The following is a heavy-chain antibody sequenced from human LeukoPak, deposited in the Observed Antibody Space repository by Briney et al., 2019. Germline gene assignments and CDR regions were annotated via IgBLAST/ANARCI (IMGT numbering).Heavy chain of an antibody. CDR3: GRDSEDAYWKYGET. D-gene: IGHD1-7*01. J-gene: IGHJ5*02. V-gene: IGHV7-4-1*02. Sequence: GASVKVSCKASGYTFNIYAINWVRQAPGQGLEWMGWINTNIGDPTYAQAFPGRFVFSSDTSTNTAYLHISSLKAGDTAVYYCGRDSEDAYWKYGETWGQGTLVTVSS. CDR1: GYTFNIYA. CDR2: INTNIGDP.